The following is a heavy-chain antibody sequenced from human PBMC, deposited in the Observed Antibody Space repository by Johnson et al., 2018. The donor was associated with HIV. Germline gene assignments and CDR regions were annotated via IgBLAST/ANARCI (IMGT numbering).Heavy chain of an antibody. V-gene: IGHV3-20*04. CDR2: IKSDGNSI. J-gene: IGHJ3*02. CDR1: GFTFDDYG. CDR3: ARDSTPWGDDYVDYAFDI. Sequence: VQLLESGGGVVRPGGSLRLSCAASGFTFDDYGMSWVRQAPGKGLVWVSRIKSDGNSINYADSVKGRFTISRDNAKNTLYLKMNGLRAEDTAVYYCARDSTPWGDDYVDYAFDIWGQGTVVTVSS. D-gene: IGHD4-17*01.